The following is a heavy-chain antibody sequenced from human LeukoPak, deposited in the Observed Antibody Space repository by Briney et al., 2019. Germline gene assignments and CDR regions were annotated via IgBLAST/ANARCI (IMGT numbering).Heavy chain of an antibody. J-gene: IGHJ4*02. CDR1: GFTFSSYA. V-gene: IGHV3-23*01. D-gene: IGHD3-22*01. CDR3: AKKPSSGYYYIDY. CDR2: ISDSGGST. Sequence: GGSLRLSCAASGFTFSSYAMSWVRQAPGKGLEWVSTISDSGGSTYYADSVKGRFTISRDNSKNTLYVQMNSLRAEDTAVYCCAKKPSSGYYYIDYWGQGTLVTVSS.